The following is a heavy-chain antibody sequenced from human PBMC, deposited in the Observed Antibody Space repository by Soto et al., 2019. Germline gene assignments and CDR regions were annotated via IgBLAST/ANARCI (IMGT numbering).Heavy chain of an antibody. J-gene: IGHJ4*02. Sequence: QVQLLQSGAEVRKPGASVNVSCKTSGYIFTNYGVAWVRQAPAQGLELVAWISGYNGYPKYTQKFQGRVTVTTDTSTRTGYMELRNLRSDDTAVYYCARGSAGALYDFWGQGTLVTVSS. D-gene: IGHD6-13*01. V-gene: IGHV1-18*01. CDR2: ISGYNGYP. CDR3: ARGSAGALYDF. CDR1: GYIFTNYG.